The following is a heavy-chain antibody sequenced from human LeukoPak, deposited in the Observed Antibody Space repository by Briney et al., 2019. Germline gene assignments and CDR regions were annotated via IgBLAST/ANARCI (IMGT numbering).Heavy chain of an antibody. CDR3: ARGSKAAPGTFDY. Sequence: SETLSLTCTVSGGSISSYYWSWIRQPPGKGLEWIGYIYYTGSTDYNPSLKSRVAISVDTSKNQFSLKLSSVTAADTAVYYCARGSKAAPGTFDYWGQGTLATVSS. CDR2: IYYTGST. J-gene: IGHJ4*02. D-gene: IGHD6-13*01. V-gene: IGHV4-59*01. CDR1: GGSISSYY.